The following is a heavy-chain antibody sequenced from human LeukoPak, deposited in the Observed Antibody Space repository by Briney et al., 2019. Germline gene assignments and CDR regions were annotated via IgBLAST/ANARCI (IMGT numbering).Heavy chain of an antibody. D-gene: IGHD2-8*01. CDR3: ARDARVCTNGVCYGMDV. CDR2: IYYSGST. V-gene: IGHV4-61*01. Sequence: SETLSLTCTVSGVSVSSGSYYWRWIRQPPGKGLEWIGYIYYSGSTNYNPSLKSRVTISVDTSKNQFSLKLSSVTAADTAVYYCARDARVCTNGVCYGMDVWGQGTTVTVS. J-gene: IGHJ6*02. CDR1: GVSVSSGSYY.